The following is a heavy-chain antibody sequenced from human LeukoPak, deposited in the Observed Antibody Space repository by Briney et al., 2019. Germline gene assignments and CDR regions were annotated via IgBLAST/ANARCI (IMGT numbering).Heavy chain of an antibody. D-gene: IGHD3-3*01. J-gene: IGHJ4*02. Sequence: PGGSLRLSCAASGFTFDDYGMSWVRQAPGKGLEWVSAISGSGGTTYYADSVKGRLTISRDSSKNTLYLQMNSLRAEDTAVYYCAKHPYYDFWSGYQSVDYWGQGTLVTVSS. V-gene: IGHV3-23*01. CDR1: GFTFDDYG. CDR3: AKHPYYDFWSGYQSVDY. CDR2: ISGSGGTT.